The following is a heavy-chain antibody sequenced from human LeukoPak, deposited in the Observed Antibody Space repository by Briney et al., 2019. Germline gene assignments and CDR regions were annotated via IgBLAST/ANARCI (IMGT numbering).Heavy chain of an antibody. J-gene: IGHJ4*02. CDR2: VSYSGST. Sequence: PSETLSLTCTVSGDSISNNNHFWGWVRQPPGKGLEWIGTVSYSGSTYHNPSLKSRVTISVDTSNNQFSLKLSSVAAADTAVFYCARLDMLHLIDCWGQGTLVTVSS. CDR3: ARLDMLHLIDC. CDR1: GDSISNNNHF. D-gene: IGHD2-8*01. V-gene: IGHV4-39*01.